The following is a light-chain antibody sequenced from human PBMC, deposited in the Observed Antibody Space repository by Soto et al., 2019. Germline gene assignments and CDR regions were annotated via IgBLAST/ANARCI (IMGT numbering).Light chain of an antibody. Sequence: QSVLTQPPSASGTPGQIVTISCSGSSSNIGSNSVSWFQQLLGTAPKLLIYRNDQRPSGVPDRFSGSKSGTSASLAISGLRSEDEADYYCATWDDSLSGREFGGGTKLTV. CDR3: ATWDDSLSGRE. J-gene: IGLJ2*01. CDR2: RND. V-gene: IGLV1-47*01. CDR1: SSNIGSNS.